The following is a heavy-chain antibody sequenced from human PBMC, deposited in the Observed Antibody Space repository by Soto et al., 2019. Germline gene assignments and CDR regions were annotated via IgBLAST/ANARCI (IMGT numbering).Heavy chain of an antibody. J-gene: IGHJ4*02. CDR1: GFTFSSYA. Sequence: GGSLRLSCAASGFTFSSYAMSWVRQAPRKGLEWVSAISGSGGSTYYADSVKGRFTISRDNSKNTLYLQMNSLRAEDTAVYYCAKRSVPMGSGLDYWGQGTLVTVSS. CDR3: AKRSVPMGSGLDY. D-gene: IGHD6-19*01. CDR2: ISGSGGST. V-gene: IGHV3-23*01.